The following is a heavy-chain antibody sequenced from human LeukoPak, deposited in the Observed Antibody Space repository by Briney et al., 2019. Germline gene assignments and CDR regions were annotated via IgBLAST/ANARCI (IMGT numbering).Heavy chain of an antibody. Sequence: GGSLRLSCAASGFTFSSYDMHWVRQAPGKGLEWVAFIRYDGSNKYYADSVKGRFTISRDNSKNTLYLQMNSLRAEDTAVYYCAKGQWLVQNYFDYWGQGSLVTVSS. V-gene: IGHV3-30*02. CDR1: GFTFSSYD. CDR2: IRYDGSNK. J-gene: IGHJ4*02. CDR3: AKGQWLVQNYFDY. D-gene: IGHD6-19*01.